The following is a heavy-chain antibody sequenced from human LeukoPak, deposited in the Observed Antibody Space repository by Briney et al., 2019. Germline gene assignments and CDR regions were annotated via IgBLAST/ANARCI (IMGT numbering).Heavy chain of an antibody. CDR1: GGSISSGGYY. CDR3: ARQGNYDSSGYPYNWFDP. CDR2: IYYSGST. D-gene: IGHD3-22*01. V-gene: IGHV4-61*08. Sequence: PSQTLSLTCTVSGGSISSGGYYWSWIRQHPGKGLEWIGYIYYSGSTNYNPSLKSRVTISVDTSKNQFSLKLSSVTAADTAVYYCARQGNYDSSGYPYNWFDPWGQGTLVTVSS. J-gene: IGHJ5*02.